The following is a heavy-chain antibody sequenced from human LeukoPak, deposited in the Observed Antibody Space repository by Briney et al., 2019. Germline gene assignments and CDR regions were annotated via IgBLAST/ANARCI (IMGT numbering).Heavy chain of an antibody. Sequence: SETLSLTCSVSGGSIGSYFWSWIRQPSGKGLEWIGLIYYSGSTIYNPSLKSGVTMSVDTSKNQFSLKLTSVTAADTAVYYCARASEQGRAFDIWGQGTMVTVSS. CDR3: ARASEQGRAFDI. CDR2: IYYSGST. CDR1: GGSIGSYF. J-gene: IGHJ3*02. D-gene: IGHD1/OR15-1a*01. V-gene: IGHV4-59*01.